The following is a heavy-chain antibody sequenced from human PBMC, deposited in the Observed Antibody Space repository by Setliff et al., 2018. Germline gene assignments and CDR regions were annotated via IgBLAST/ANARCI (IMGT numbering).Heavy chain of an antibody. D-gene: IGHD3-3*01. CDR3: MRLVRFCSRTVCQRTSGDEA. CDR2: IGVNSGNT. V-gene: IGHV1-18*01. J-gene: IGHJ5*02. Sequence: GASVKVSCKDSGYTFRQSIVSWVRQAPGQGLEWLGWIGVNSGNTYSAQRFQGRVSLTTDESANTAYLELRGLRSDDTAVYYCMRLVRFCSRTVCQRTSGDEAWGQGTLVTVSS. CDR1: GYTFRQSI.